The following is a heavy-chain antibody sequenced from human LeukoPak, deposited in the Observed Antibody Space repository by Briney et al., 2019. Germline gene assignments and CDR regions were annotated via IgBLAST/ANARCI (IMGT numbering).Heavy chain of an antibody. V-gene: IGHV4-59*01. Sequence: SETLSLTCTVSGGSISSYYWSWIRQPPGKGLEWIGYIYYSGSTNYNPSLKSRVTISVDTSKNQFSLKLSSVTAADTAVYYCARGSTREGGYDYWGQGTLVTVSS. CDR2: IYYSGST. J-gene: IGHJ4*02. CDR3: ARGSTREGGYDY. D-gene: IGHD6-13*01. CDR1: GGSISSYY.